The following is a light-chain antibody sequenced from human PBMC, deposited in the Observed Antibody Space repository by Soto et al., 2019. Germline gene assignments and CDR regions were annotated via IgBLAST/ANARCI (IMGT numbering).Light chain of an antibody. J-gene: IGKJ1*01. V-gene: IGKV3-15*01. Sequence: EILMTQSPATLSVSPGERATLSCRASQSVRSNVAWYQQKQGQAPRLLIYGASTRATGIPARFSGSGSGTSLTLTNSSLQSGDCVGDYCQNYGYSPPWTVGRATEVEFK. CDR2: GAS. CDR3: QNYGYSPPWT. CDR1: QSVRSN.